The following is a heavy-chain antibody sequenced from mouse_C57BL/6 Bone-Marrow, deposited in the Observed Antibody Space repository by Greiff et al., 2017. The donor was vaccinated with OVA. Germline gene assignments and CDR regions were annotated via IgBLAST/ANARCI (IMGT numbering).Heavy chain of an antibody. V-gene: IGHV1-81*01. CDR1: GYTFTSYG. CDR3: ARRRDYWYFDV. D-gene: IGHD3-3*01. J-gene: IGHJ1*03. Sequence: QVQLKESGAELARPGASVKLSCKASGYTFTSYGISWVKQRTGQGLEWIGEIYPRSGNTYYNEKFKGKATLTADKSSSTAYMELRSLTSEDSAVYFCARRRDYWYFDVWGTGTTVTVSS. CDR2: IYPRSGNT.